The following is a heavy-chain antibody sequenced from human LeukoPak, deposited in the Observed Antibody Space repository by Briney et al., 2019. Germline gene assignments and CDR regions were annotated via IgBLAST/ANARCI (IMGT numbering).Heavy chain of an antibody. CDR3: ARVAGHYYDSSGNYYYYGLDV. V-gene: IGHV4-59*01. Sequence: SESLSLTCTVSGDSISNYYWSWIWQPPGKGLEWIGYINSGGNTNYNPSLKSRVTMSVDTSKNQVSLKLGSVTAADTALYYCARVAGHYYDSSGNYYYYGLDVWGQGTTVTVSS. D-gene: IGHD3-22*01. CDR1: GDSISNYY. CDR2: INSGGNT. J-gene: IGHJ6*02.